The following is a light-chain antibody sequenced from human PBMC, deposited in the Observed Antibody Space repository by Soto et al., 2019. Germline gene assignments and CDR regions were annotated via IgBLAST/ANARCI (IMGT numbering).Light chain of an antibody. CDR1: SSNIGSNY. Sequence: QSVLTQPPSASGTPGQRVTISCSGSSSNIGSNYVYWYQQLPGTAPKLLIYRNNQRPSGVPDRFSGSKSGTSASLAISGLRFEDEADYYCAAWDDSLRGVFGGGTKLTVL. CDR3: AAWDDSLRGV. J-gene: IGLJ2*01. V-gene: IGLV1-47*01. CDR2: RNN.